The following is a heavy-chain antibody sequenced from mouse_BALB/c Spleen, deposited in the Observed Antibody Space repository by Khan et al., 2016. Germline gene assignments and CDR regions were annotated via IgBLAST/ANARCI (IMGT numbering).Heavy chain of an antibody. V-gene: IGHV5-6-5*01. Sequence: EVELVESGGGLVKPGGSLKLSCAASGFTFSSYVMSWVRQTPEKRLEWVASISTGGDIYYPDSVKGRFTISRANARNILYLHMASLRSEDTAMYYCASGDYDRGYYYSIDYWGQGTSVTVSS. CDR2: ISTGGDI. CDR1: GFTFSSYV. D-gene: IGHD2-4*01. J-gene: IGHJ4*01. CDR3: ASGDYDRGYYYSIDY.